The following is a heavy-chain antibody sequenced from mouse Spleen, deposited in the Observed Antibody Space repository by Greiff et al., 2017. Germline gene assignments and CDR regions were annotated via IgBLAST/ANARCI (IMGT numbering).Heavy chain of an antibody. J-gene: IGHJ3*01. V-gene: IGHV1-74*01. CDR1: GYTFTSYW. CDR3: EIAEVRAY. CDR2: IHPSDSDT. D-gene: IGHD2-14*01. Sequence: QVQLKQPGAELVKPGASVKVSCKASGYTFTSYWMHWVKQRPGQGLEWIGRIHPSDSDTNYNQKFKGKATLTVDKSSSTAYMQLSSLTAEDSAVYYCEIAEVRAYWGQGTLVTVSA.